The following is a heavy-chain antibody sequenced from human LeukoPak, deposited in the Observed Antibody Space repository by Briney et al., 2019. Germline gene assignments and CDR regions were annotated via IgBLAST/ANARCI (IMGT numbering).Heavy chain of an antibody. J-gene: IGHJ6*02. CDR3: ARLSLGYCSSTSCSGSAQYYYYYGMDV. V-gene: IGHV1-69*13. CDR2: IIPIFGTA. Sequence: SVKVSCKASGGTFSSYAISWVRQAPGQGLEWMGGIIPIFGTANYAQKLQGRVTITADESTSTAYMELSSLRSEDTAVYYCARLSLGYCSSTSCSGSAQYYYYYGMDVWGQGTTVTVSS. CDR1: GGTFSSYA. D-gene: IGHD2-2*01.